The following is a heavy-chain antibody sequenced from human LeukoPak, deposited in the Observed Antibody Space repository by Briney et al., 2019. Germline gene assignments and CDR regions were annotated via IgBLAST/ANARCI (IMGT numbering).Heavy chain of an antibody. CDR3: ARALGRLQPYYYHYGLDV. CDR2: IKQDGSEK. Sequence: GGSLRLSCAASGFSSSNYWMSWVRQAPGKGLEWVANIKQDGSEKYYVDSVKGRFTISRDNAKNSLYLQMDSLRADDTAVYYCARALGRLQPYYYHYGLDVWGQGTTVTVSS. D-gene: IGHD5-24*01. V-gene: IGHV3-7*01. J-gene: IGHJ6*02. CDR1: GFSSSNYW.